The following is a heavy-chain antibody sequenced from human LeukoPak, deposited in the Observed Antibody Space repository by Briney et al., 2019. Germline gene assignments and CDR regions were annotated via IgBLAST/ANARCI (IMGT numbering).Heavy chain of an antibody. CDR2: ITPKNGGI. CDR3: ARLINGGRAFDI. J-gene: IGHJ3*02. V-gene: IGHV1-2*02. Sequence: ASVKVSCKASGYIITGYYMHWVRQAPGQGLEWMGWITPKNGGINYAQKFHGRVTISSDTSMSTVYMELTSLKSDDTAAYYCARLINGGRAFDIWGQGTVVTVSS. CDR1: GYIITGYY. D-gene: IGHD3-16*01.